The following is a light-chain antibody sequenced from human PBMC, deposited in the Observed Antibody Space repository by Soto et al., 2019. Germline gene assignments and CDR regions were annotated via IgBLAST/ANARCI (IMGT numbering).Light chain of an antibody. J-gene: IGKJ1*01. CDR1: QTISSW. Sequence: DIQMTQCPSTLSGSVGDRVTITCRASQTISSWLAWYQQKPGKAPKLLIYKASTLKSGVPSRFSGSGSGTEFTLTISSLQPDDFATYYCQHYNSYWTFGQGTKVDI. CDR3: QHYNSYWT. V-gene: IGKV1-5*03. CDR2: KAS.